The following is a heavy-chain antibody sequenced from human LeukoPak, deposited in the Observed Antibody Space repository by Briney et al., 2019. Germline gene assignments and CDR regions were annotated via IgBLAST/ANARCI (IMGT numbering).Heavy chain of an antibody. CDR1: GFTFSNYA. CDR3: ARGDGYYDSSPYFYYGMDV. CDR2: ISGSGGST. J-gene: IGHJ6*02. V-gene: IGHV3-23*01. D-gene: IGHD3-22*01. Sequence: GGSLRLSCAASGFTFSNYAMSWVRQAPGKGLEWVSAISGSGGSTYYADSVKGRFTISRDNSKNTLYLQMNSLRVEDTAVYYCARGDGYYDSSPYFYYGMDVWGQGTTVTVSS.